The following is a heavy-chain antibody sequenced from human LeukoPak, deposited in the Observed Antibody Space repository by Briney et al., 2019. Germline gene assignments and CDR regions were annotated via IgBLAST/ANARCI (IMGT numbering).Heavy chain of an antibody. CDR1: GFTFSTYG. Sequence: PGGSLRLSCAASGFTFSTYGVHWVRQAPGKGLEWVALIWYDGTNKYYADSVKGRFTISRDNSKNTLYLQMNSLRAEDTAVYYCAKVLRGYCSSTSCPNLDYWGQGTLVTVSS. CDR3: AKVLRGYCSSTSCPNLDY. D-gene: IGHD2-2*01. J-gene: IGHJ4*02. V-gene: IGHV3-30*02. CDR2: IWYDGTNK.